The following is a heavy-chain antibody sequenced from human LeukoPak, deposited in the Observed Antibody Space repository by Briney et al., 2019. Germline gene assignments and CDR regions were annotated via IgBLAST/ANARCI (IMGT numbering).Heavy chain of an antibody. V-gene: IGHV1-2*02. CDR3: ARACGGGSCYSGFGNWFDP. Sequence: ASVKVSCKASGYTXTGYYMHGVRQAPGQGLEWMGWINPNSGGTNYAQKLQGRVTMTRDTSISTAYMELSRLRSDDTAVYYRARACGGGSCYSGFGNWFDPWGQGTLVTVSS. CDR1: GYTXTGYY. D-gene: IGHD2-15*01. J-gene: IGHJ5*02. CDR2: INPNSGGT.